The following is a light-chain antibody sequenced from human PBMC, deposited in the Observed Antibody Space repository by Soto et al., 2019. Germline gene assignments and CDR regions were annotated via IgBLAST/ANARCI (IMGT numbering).Light chain of an antibody. CDR1: KRISNH. CDR3: QQSYSSPPT. CDR2: AAS. Sequence: IQMTHSPSSLSASVETWFIIPXRASKRISNHLNWYQQKPGKAPKLLIFAASSLQSGVPSRFSGSRSGPDFTLTISSLQPEDFATYYCQQSYSSPPTFGQGTRWIS. V-gene: IGKV1-39*01. J-gene: IGKJ1*01.